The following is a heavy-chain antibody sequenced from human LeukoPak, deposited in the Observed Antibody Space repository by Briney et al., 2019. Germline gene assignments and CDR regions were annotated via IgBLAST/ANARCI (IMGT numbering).Heavy chain of an antibody. V-gene: IGHV1-46*01. J-gene: IGHJ4*02. CDR3: ARDTYYYDSSGPEPFDY. Sequence: GATVKVCCKASGYTFTSYYMHWVRQAPGQGLEWMGIINPSGGSTSYAQKFQGRVTMTRDTSTSTVYMELSSLRSEDTAVYYCARDTYYYDSSGPEPFDYWGRGTLVTVSS. CDR2: INPSGGST. D-gene: IGHD3-22*01. CDR1: GYTFTSYY.